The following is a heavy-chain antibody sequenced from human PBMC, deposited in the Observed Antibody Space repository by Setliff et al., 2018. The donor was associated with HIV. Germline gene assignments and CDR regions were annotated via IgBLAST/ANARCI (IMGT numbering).Heavy chain of an antibody. V-gene: IGHV3-7*05. CDR2: MNRDGSEK. CDR3: ATDCAVVGGTGSLDS. Sequence: PGGSLRLSCAASGFTFSSSWMTWVRQAPGRGLEYVAGMNRDGSEKGYADSVKGRFTISRDTAKNSLYLQMNSLRVEDTAVYYCATDCAVVGGTGSLDSWGQGTLVTVSS. CDR1: GFTFSSSW. D-gene: IGHD1-26*01. J-gene: IGHJ4*02.